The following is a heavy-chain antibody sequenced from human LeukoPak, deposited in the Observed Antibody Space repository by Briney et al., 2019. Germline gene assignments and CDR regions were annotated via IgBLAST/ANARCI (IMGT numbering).Heavy chain of an antibody. J-gene: IGHJ4*02. CDR2: ISSSSSNI. CDR1: GFAFSTYS. Sequence: GGSLRLSCAASGFAFSTYSIDWVRQAPGKGLEWVSYISSSSSNIYHADSVKGRFTISRDNAKNSLHLQMNSLRAEDTAVYYCAGVGRSGWTVDYWGQGTLVTVSS. V-gene: IGHV3-48*04. D-gene: IGHD6-19*01. CDR3: AGVGRSGWTVDY.